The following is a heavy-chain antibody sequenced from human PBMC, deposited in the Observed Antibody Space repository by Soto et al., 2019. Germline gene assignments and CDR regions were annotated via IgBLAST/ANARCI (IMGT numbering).Heavy chain of an antibody. CDR3: ARVGTSGWYYYFDY. CDR2: ISAYNGNT. V-gene: IGHV1-18*01. D-gene: IGHD6-19*01. Sequence: GASVKVSCKVSGYTFINYGIGWVRQAPGQGLEWMGWISAYNGNTNYAQKLQGRVTMTTDTSTSTAYMELRSLRSDDTAVYYCARVGTSGWYYYFDYWGQGTLVTVSS. CDR1: GYTFINYG. J-gene: IGHJ4*02.